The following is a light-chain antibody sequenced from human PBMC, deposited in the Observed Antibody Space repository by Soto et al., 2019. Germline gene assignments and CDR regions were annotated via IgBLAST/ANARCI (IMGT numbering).Light chain of an antibody. CDR1: SSYA. J-gene: IGLJ1*01. Sequence: QAVVTQSPSASASLGASVKVTCTLNSSYAIAWHQQQPEQGPRYLMKLRSDASHNKGDGIPDRFSGSRSGAVRDLTISSLQSEDEADYYCQTWGTGILVFGTGTKVTV. V-gene: IGLV4-69*01. CDR2: LRSDASH. CDR3: QTWGTGILV.